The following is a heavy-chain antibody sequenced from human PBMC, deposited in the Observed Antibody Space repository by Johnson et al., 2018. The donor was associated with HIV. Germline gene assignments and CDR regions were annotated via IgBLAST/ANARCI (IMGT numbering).Heavy chain of an antibody. D-gene: IGHD1-26*01. CDR3: ARDQGGSYYAAFDI. Sequence: QMLLVESGGGVVQPGKSLRLSCAASGFTFSNYAMHWVRQAPGKGLEWVSVIYGSNSTYYADSVKGRFTISRDNAKNSLYLQMNSLRAEDTAVYYCARDQGGSYYAAFDIWGQGTMVTVSS. V-gene: IGHV3-NL1*01. J-gene: IGHJ3*02. CDR1: GFTFSNYA. CDR2: IYGSNST.